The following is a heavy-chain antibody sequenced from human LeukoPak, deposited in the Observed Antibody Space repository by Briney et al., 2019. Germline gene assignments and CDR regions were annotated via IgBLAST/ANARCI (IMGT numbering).Heavy chain of an antibody. J-gene: IGHJ3*02. D-gene: IGHD3-22*01. CDR3: ARDYSLTYYYDSSGYPDSGAFDI. CDR1: GYTFTSYA. CDR2: INTNTGSP. V-gene: IGHV7-4-1*02. Sequence: ASVKVSCKASGYTFTSYAMNWVRQAPGQGLEWMGWINTNTGSPTYAQGFTGRFVFPLDTSVSTAYLQISSLKAEDTAVYYCARDYSLTYYYDSSGYPDSGAFDIWGQGTMVTVSS.